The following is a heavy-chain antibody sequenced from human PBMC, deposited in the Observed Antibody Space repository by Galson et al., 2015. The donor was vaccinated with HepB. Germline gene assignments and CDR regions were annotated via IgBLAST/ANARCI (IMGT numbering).Heavy chain of an antibody. Sequence: SVKVSCKASGYTFSTYSITWVRRAPGQGLEWMGWISPYNRDRNYARKFQGRVTMTADTFASTAYMELKSLRSDDTAVYYCARGALVGVIGGSLNNWFDPWGQGTLVTVSS. J-gene: IGHJ5*02. D-gene: IGHD2-15*01. V-gene: IGHV1-18*01. CDR1: GYTFSTYS. CDR2: ISPYNRDR. CDR3: ARGALVGVIGGSLNNWFDP.